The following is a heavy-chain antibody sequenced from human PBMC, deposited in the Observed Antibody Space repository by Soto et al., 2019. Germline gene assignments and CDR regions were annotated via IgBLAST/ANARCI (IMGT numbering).Heavy chain of an antibody. D-gene: IGHD2-21*02. J-gene: IGHJ4*02. V-gene: IGHV3-48*01. CDR2: ISSSSSTI. Sequence: EVQLVESGGALVQPGGSLRLSCATSGFTFSTYSMNWVRQAPGKGLEWVSYISSSSSTIYYADSVKGRFTISRDNARNSLYLQMNSLRAEDTAVYYCVVTSLLWGQGTLVTVSS. CDR3: VVTSLL. CDR1: GFTFSTYS.